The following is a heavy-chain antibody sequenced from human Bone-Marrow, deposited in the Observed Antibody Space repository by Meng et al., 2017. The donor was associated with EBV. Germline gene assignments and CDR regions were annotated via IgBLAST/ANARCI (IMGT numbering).Heavy chain of an antibody. CDR2: IIPSYGTT. J-gene: IGHJ5*02. CDR1: GDTFGYYT. CDR3: ARESPDRSTDP. V-gene: IGHV1-69*01. Sequence: QVQLGQSGAEVKKPGSSVKVSCKVSGDTFGYYTISWVRQAPGQGPEWMGGIIPSYGTTSYAQKFQGRVTISADESTTTAYMELRSLTLDDTAVYYCARESPDRSTDPWGQGTLVTVSS.